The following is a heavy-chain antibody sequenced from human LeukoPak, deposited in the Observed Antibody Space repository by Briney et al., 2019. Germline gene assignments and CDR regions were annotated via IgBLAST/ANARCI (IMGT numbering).Heavy chain of an antibody. CDR2: IYYSGST. Sequence: PSETLSLTCTVAGGSISSYYWSWIRQPPGKGLEWIGYIYYSGSTNYNPSLKSRVTTSVDTSKNQFSLKLSSVTAADTAVYYCARGQGGNYYLNYFDYWGQGALVTVSS. V-gene: IGHV4-59*01. CDR1: GGSISSYY. J-gene: IGHJ4*02. CDR3: ARGQGGNYYLNYFDY. D-gene: IGHD1-26*01.